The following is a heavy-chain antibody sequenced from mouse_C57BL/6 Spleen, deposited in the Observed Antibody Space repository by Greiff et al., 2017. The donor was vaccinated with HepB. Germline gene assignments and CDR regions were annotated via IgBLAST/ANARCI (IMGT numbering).Heavy chain of an antibody. V-gene: IGHV1-36*01. CDR2: VYPYNGGT. J-gene: IGHJ4*01. Sequence: DVQLQESGPVLVKPGPSVKISCKASGFTFTDYYMHWVKQSHGKSLEWIGLVYPYNGGTSYNQKFKGKATLTVDTSSSTAYMELNSLTSEDSAVYYCAVITTVVAIDYYAMDYWGQGTSVTVSS. D-gene: IGHD1-1*01. CDR3: AVITTVVAIDYYAMDY. CDR1: GFTFTDYY.